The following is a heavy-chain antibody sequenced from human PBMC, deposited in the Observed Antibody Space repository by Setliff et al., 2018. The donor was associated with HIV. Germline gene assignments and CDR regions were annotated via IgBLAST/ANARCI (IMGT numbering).Heavy chain of an antibody. Sequence: ASVKVSCKPSGYTFSNYDINWVRQAAGQGLEWMGWMNPDSRNTGYAQRFEGRVTLTWDTSISTAYLELNHLKSDDTAVYYCARQFLDWSNDYYSRYYMGVWGKGTTVTVSS. J-gene: IGHJ6*03. CDR2: MNPDSRNT. CDR3: ARQFLDWSNDYYSRYYMGV. D-gene: IGHD3-3*01. CDR1: GYTFSNYD. V-gene: IGHV1-8*02.